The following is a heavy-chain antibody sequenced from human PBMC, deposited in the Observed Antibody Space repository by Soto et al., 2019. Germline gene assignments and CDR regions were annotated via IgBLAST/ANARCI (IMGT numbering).Heavy chain of an antibody. CDR3: ARPGPTTPLSWFDP. D-gene: IGHD1-7*01. V-gene: IGHV4-39*01. Sequence: QLQLQESGPGLVKPSETLSLTCTVSGDSISSSTYYWGWMRQPPGKGLEWIGSISYSGSTYYNPSLKSRVTISVDTSQNQFSLKLSSVIAADTAVYYCARPGPTTPLSWFDPWGQGILVIVSS. J-gene: IGHJ5*02. CDR2: ISYSGST. CDR1: GDSISSSTYY.